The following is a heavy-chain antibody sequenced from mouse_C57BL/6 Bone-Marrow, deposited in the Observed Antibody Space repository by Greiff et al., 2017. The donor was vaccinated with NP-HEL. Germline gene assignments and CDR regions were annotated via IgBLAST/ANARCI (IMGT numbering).Heavy chain of an antibody. V-gene: IGHV1-63*01. J-gene: IGHJ4*01. CDR1: GYTFTNYW. CDR2: IYPGGGYT. D-gene: IGHD4-1*01. Sequence: QVHVKQSGAELVRPGTSVKMSCKASGYTFTNYWIGWAKQRPGHGLEWIGDIYPGGGYTNYNEKFKGKATLTADKSSSTAYMQFSSLTSEDSAIYYCARMRGNWDAMDYWGQGTSVTVSS. CDR3: ARMRGNWDAMDY.